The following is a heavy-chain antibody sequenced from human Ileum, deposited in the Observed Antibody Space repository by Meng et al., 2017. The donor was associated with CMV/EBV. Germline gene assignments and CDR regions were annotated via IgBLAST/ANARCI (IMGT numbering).Heavy chain of an antibody. CDR3: DASDY. CDR2: ITGSGSRT. D-gene: IGHD6-6*01. CDR1: GFTFSSYW. Sequence: GESLKISCAASGFTFSSYWMHWVRQIPGKGLEWVSTITGSGSRTHYADSVKGRFTISRDNSKNTLYLQINSLRAEDTAVYYCDASDYWGQGTQVTVSS. J-gene: IGHJ4*02. V-gene: IGHV3-23*01.